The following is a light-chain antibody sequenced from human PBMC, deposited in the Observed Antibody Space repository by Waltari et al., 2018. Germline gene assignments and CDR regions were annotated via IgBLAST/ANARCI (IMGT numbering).Light chain of an antibody. CDR3: QTGGHGTWV. CDR2: VNSDGSQ. Sequence: QLVLTQSPSASASLGASVKLTCTLSSGHRSNIVAWHQQKPEKGPRYLMKVNSDGSQTKGDEIPDRFAGSSSGSERYLTISSLQSEDEADYYCQTGGHGTWVFGGGTKLTVV. J-gene: IGLJ3*02. V-gene: IGLV4-69*01. CDR1: SGHRSNI.